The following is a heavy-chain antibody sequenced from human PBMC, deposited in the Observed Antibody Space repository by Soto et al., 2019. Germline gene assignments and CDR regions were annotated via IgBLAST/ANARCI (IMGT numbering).Heavy chain of an antibody. V-gene: IGHV1-69*13. CDR1: GGTFSSYA. D-gene: IGHD3-9*01. CDR2: IIPIFGTA. CDR3: ATKPGDILIKNYYYYYGMDV. J-gene: IGHJ6*02. Sequence: ASVKVSCKASGGTFSSYAISWVRQAPGQGLEWMGGIIPIFGTANYAQKFQGRVTITADESTSTAYMELSSLRSEDTAVYYCATKPGDILIKNYYYYYGMDVWGQGTTVTVSS.